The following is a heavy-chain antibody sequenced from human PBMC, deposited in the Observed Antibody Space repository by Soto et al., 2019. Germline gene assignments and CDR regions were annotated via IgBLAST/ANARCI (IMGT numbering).Heavy chain of an antibody. CDR2: ISSGGGTI. Sequence: QVQLVESGGDLVKPGGSLRLSCAASGFTFSDYYMSWIRQAPGKGLEWVSYISSGGGTIYYADSVKGRFTISRDNAKNSLYLQMDSLRAADTAVYYCAQTGGRYCSGGDCYLDYWGQGTLVTVSS. CDR1: GFTFSDYY. D-gene: IGHD2-15*01. CDR3: AQTGGRYCSGGDCYLDY. V-gene: IGHV3-11*01. J-gene: IGHJ4*02.